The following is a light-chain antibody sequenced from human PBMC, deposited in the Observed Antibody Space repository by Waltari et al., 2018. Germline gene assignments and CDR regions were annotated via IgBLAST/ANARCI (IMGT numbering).Light chain of an antibody. J-gene: IGKJ4*01. V-gene: IGKV1D-8*01. CDR1: KGISSY. CDR2: AAS. CDR3: QQYYSFPLT. Sequence: VIWMTQSPSLLSASTGDRVTISFRISKGISSYLAWYQQKSGKAPALLIYAASTLQSGVPSRFSGSGSWTDFTLTISCLQSEDFATYYCQQYYSFPLTFGGGTKVEIK.